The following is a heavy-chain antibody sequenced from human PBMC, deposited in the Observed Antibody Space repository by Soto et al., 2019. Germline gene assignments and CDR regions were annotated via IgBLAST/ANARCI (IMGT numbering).Heavy chain of an antibody. CDR1: GASISGFY. D-gene: IGHD1-1*01. J-gene: IGHJ5*02. CDR2: IYATGTT. V-gene: IGHV4-4*07. Sequence: SETLSLTCTVSGASISGFYWSWIRKSAGKGLEWIGRIYATGTTDYNPSLKSRVMMSVDTSKKQFSLKSRSVTAADTAVYYCVRDGTKTLRDWFDPCGQRISVTVSS. CDR3: VRDGTKTLRDWFDP.